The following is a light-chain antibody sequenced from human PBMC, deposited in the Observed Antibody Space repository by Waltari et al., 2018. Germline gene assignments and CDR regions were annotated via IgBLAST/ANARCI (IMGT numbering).Light chain of an antibody. CDR1: QSVSVD. J-gene: IGKJ4*01. V-gene: IGKV3-15*01. Sequence: EVVMTQSPVTLSVSPGERATLSCRASQSVSVDLAWYRQKPGQAPRLLIYGASTRATGIPVRFSGSGSGTEFTLTISSMQSEDLAIYYCQQYNNWPPTFGGGTKVEIK. CDR2: GAS. CDR3: QQYNNWPPT.